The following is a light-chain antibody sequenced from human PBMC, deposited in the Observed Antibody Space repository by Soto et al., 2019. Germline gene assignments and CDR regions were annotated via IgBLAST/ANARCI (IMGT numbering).Light chain of an antibody. CDR1: QSVSSK. Sequence: EIVMTQSPATLCVSPGVRATLSCRASQSVSSKLAWYQQKTGQAPRLLIYGASTRATGIPARISGSGSGTEFSLTISSLQSEDFAVYYCQQYNDWPLTFGGGTKVEIK. V-gene: IGKV3-15*01. J-gene: IGKJ4*01. CDR3: QQYNDWPLT. CDR2: GAS.